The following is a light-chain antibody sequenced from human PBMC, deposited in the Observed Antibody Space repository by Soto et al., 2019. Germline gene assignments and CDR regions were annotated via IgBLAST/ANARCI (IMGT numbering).Light chain of an antibody. V-gene: IGKV3-20*01. CDR2: GAS. Sequence: EIVLTQSPGSLSLSPGERATLSCRASQGVSSCFFSWYQQTRGQATRLLNYGASKRATVLPEMCGGRASGKFFPPTSTGLDPDDFAVYYCQQYVISVTFGQGTKVEIK. CDR3: QQYVISVT. J-gene: IGKJ1*01. CDR1: QGVSSCF.